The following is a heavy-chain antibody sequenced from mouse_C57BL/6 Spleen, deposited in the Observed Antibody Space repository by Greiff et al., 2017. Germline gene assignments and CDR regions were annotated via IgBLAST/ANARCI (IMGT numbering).Heavy chain of an antibody. CDR3: ARPTAQAHAMDY. J-gene: IGHJ4*01. CDR1: GYAFSSSW. V-gene: IGHV1-82*01. CDR2: IYPGDGDT. D-gene: IGHD3-2*02. Sequence: QVQLQQSGPELVKPGASVKISCKASGYAFSSSWMNWVKQRPGKGLEWIGRIYPGDGDTNYNGKFKGKATLTADKSSSTAYMQLSSLTSEDSAVYCCARPTAQAHAMDYWGQGTSVTVSS.